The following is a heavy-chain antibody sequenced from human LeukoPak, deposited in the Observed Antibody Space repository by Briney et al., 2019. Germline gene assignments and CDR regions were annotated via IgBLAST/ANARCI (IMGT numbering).Heavy chain of an antibody. V-gene: IGHV3-7*03. CDR2: IKQDGSEK. D-gene: IGHD6-19*01. CDR3: AGGSGWLIDH. J-gene: IGHJ4*02. Sequence: PGGSLRLSCAASGVTFSNFWMNWVRQAPGKGLEWVAIIKQDGSEKIYVDSVKGRFTLSRDNAKNSLYVQMNSLTVEDTAIYYCAGGSGWLIDHWGQGTLVTVSS. CDR1: GVTFSNFW.